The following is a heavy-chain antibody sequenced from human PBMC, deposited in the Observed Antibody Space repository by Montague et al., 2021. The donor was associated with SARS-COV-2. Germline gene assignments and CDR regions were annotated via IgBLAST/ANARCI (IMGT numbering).Heavy chain of an antibody. CDR2: IYYNTGNT. CDR3: ARGTGHYYYFDY. CDR1: GGSISGYY. J-gene: IGHJ4*02. Sequence: SETLSLTCSVSGGSISGYYWNWVRKPPGKGLEWFGYIYYNTGNTNYNPSPQSRVTISLDTSKNHFSLNLMSVTAADTAYYFCARGTGHYYYFDYWGLGTLVTVAS. D-gene: IGHD2-8*02. V-gene: IGHV4-59*12.